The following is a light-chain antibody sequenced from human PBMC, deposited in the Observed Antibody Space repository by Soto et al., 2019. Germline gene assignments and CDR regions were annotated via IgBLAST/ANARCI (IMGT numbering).Light chain of an antibody. V-gene: IGLV1-44*01. CDR2: SNS. CDR3: GTWDDSLNGYV. Sequence: QSVLTQPPSASGTPGQRVTISCSGSSFNIGSNTVNWYQQLPGTAPKLLIYSNSQRPSGVPDRFSGTKSGTSASLAISGLQSEDEADYYCGTWDDSLNGYVFGTGTQLTVL. J-gene: IGLJ1*01. CDR1: SFNIGSNT.